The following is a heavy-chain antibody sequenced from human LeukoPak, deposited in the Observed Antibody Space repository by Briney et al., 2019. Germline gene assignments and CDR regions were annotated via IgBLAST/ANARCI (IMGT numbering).Heavy chain of an antibody. Sequence: SETLSLTCTVSGGSISNYHWSWIRQPAGKGLEWIGQIHTSGSTNYNPPLKSRVSMSIDTTEDQVSLTIRSVTAADTAFYYCARRDISSGWSFDYWGKGTLVTVSS. CDR2: IHTSGST. J-gene: IGHJ4*02. V-gene: IGHV4-4*07. CDR3: ARRDISSGWSFDY. CDR1: GGSISNYH. D-gene: IGHD6-19*01.